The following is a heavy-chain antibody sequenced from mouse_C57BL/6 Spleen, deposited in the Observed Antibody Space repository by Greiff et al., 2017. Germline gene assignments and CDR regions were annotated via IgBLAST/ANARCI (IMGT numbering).Heavy chain of an antibody. V-gene: IGHV1-76*01. CDR3: ARGGTGVESFDY. Sequence: VQLQQSGAELVRPGASVQLSCTASGYTFTDYYIHWVQQRPGQGLEWIARIYPGSGNTYYTEQFKGQATLTAEKSSSTAYMQLSSLTSEDSAVYVGARGGTGVESFDYGGQGTTLTGSS. D-gene: IGHD1-1*01. CDR2: IYPGSGNT. J-gene: IGHJ2*01. CDR1: GYTFTDYY.